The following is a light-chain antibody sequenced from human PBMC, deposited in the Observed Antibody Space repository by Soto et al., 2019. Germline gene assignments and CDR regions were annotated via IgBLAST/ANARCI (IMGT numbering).Light chain of an antibody. CDR3: SSYTSSNNAV. CDR2: DVS. V-gene: IGLV2-14*01. J-gene: IGLJ2*01. CDR1: SSDVGGYNY. Sequence: QSALTQPASVSGSPGQSITISCTGTSSDVGGYNYVSWYQQHPGKAPKLMIYDVSNRPSGVSNRFSGSKSGNTASLTISGLQAEDEADYYCSSYTSSNNAVFGGGTKLTVL.